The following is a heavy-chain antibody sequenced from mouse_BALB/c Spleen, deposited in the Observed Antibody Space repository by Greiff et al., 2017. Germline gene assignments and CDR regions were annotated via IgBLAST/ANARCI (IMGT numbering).Heavy chain of an antibody. D-gene: IGHD1-1*01. CDR2: IWSGGST. J-gene: IGHJ2*01. Sequence: QVQLKESGPGLVQPSQSLSITCTVSGFSLTSYGVHWVRQSPGKGLEWLGVIWSGGSTDYNAAFISRLSISKDNSKSQVFFKMNSLQADDTAIYYCARNPYYGSSFYFDYWGQGPLSQSPQ. V-gene: IGHV2-4-1*01. CDR3: ARNPYYGSSFYFDY. CDR1: GFSLTSYG.